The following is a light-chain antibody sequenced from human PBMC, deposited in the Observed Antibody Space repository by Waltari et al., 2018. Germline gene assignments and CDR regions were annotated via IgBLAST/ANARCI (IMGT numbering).Light chain of an antibody. V-gene: IGLV2-14*01. J-gene: IGLJ2*01. CDR3: SSQSSNDVVL. CDR2: DFR. CDR1: SNDVGGYNS. Sequence: QSALTQPASVSGSPGQSVTIFCAGTSNDVGGYNSVSWYQEHPGQAPRVLISDFRARLTRVSDRFSGSKSGNTASLTVSGLQAEDEADYYCSSQSSNDVVLFGGGTKLTVL.